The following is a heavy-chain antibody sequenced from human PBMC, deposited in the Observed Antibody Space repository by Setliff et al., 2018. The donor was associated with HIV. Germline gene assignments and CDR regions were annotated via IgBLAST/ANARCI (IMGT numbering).Heavy chain of an antibody. V-gene: IGHV5-51*01. CDR1: GYSFTSYW. Sequence: GESLKISCKGSGYSFTSYWIGWVRQMPGKGLECMGIIYPGDSETKYSPSFQGQVTISVDKSFNTAYLQWSSLRASDTTMYYCARVSRNLYGHLDGFDIWGHGIMVTVSS. CDR2: IYPGDSET. D-gene: IGHD3-10*01. CDR3: ARVSRNLYGHLDGFDI. J-gene: IGHJ3*02.